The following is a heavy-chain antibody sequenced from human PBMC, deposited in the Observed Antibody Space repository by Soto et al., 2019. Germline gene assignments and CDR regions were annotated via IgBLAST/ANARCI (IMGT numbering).Heavy chain of an antibody. Sequence: GVSLRLSCAASGFTFSSYGMHWVRQAPGKGLGWVAVIWYDGSNKYYADSVKGRFTISRDNSKNTLYLQMNSLRAEDTAVYYCARERAEQQLVRARYYYYYYGMDVWGQGTTVTVSS. V-gene: IGHV3-33*01. J-gene: IGHJ6*02. CDR3: ARERAEQQLVRARYYYYYYGMDV. CDR1: GFTFSSYG. CDR2: IWYDGSNK. D-gene: IGHD6-13*01.